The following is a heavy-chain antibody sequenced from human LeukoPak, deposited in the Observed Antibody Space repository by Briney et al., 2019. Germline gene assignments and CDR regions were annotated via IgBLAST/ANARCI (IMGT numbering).Heavy chain of an antibody. CDR3: ARAGGYCSSTSCYANENNWFDP. CDR1: GGSISSYY. J-gene: IGHJ5*02. Sequence: SETLSLTCTVSGGSISSYYWSWIRQPPGKGLEWIGYIYYSGSTNYNPSLKSRVTISVDTSKNQFSLKLSSVTAADTAVCYCARAGGYCSSTSCYANENNWFDPWGQGTLVTVSS. V-gene: IGHV4-59*01. D-gene: IGHD2-2*01. CDR2: IYYSGST.